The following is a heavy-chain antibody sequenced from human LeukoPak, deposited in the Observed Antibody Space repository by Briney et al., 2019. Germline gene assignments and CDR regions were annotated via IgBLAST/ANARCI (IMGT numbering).Heavy chain of an antibody. Sequence: PSETLSLTCTVSGGSISSYYWSWIRQPPGKGLEWIGYIYYNGSTNYNPSLKSRVTISVDTSKNQFSLKLSSVTAADTAVYYCARNKGGSNYYGMDVWGQGTTVTVSS. J-gene: IGHJ6*02. CDR3: ARNKGGSNYYGMDV. V-gene: IGHV4-59*01. CDR1: GGSISSYY. D-gene: IGHD2-15*01. CDR2: IYYNGST.